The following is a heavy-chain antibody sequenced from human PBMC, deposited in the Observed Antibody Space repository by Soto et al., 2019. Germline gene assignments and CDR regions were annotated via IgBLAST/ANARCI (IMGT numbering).Heavy chain of an antibody. J-gene: IGHJ4*02. V-gene: IGHV3-11*01. CDR3: ARGSSAGRVTMVRGVIRSHPLDY. Sequence: PGGSLRLSCAASGFTFSDYYMTWIRQAPGKGLEWVSYISSSGSTIYYADSVKGRFTISRDNAKNSLYLQMNSLRAEDTAVYYCARGSSAGRVTMVRGVIRSHPLDYWGQGTLVTVSS. CDR1: GFTFSDYY. CDR2: ISSSGSTI. D-gene: IGHD3-10*01.